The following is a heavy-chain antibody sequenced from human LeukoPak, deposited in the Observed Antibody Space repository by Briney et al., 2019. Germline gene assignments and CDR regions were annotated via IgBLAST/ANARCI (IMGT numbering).Heavy chain of an antibody. CDR3: AKDQSGSYYKIGNAFDI. Sequence: GGSLRLSCAASGFTFSSYGMSWVRQAPGKGLEWVAFIRYDGSNKYYADSVKGRFTISRDNSKNTLYLQMNSLRAEDTAVYYCAKDQSGSYYKIGNAFDIWGQGTMVTVSS. D-gene: IGHD3-10*01. CDR2: IRYDGSNK. V-gene: IGHV3-30*02. CDR1: GFTFSSYG. J-gene: IGHJ3*02.